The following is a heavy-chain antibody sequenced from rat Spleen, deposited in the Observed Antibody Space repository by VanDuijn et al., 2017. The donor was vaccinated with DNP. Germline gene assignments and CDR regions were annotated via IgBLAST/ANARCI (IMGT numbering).Heavy chain of an antibody. CDR2: ISYDGSST. J-gene: IGHJ2*01. Sequence: EVQLVESGGGLVQPGRSLKLSCAASGFTFSDYNMAWVRQAPKKGLEWVATISYDGSSTYYRDSVKGRFTISRDNAKSTLYLQMDSLRSEDTATYYCARGGYSDYFDYWGQGVMVTVSS. CDR3: ARGGYSDYFDY. CDR1: GFTFSDYN. V-gene: IGHV5-7*01. D-gene: IGHD1-1*01.